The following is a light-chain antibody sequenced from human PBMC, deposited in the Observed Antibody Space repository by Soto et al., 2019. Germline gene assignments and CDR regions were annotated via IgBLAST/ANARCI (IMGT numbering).Light chain of an antibody. CDR3: GTWNSSLSAHV. CDR2: DNN. CDR1: SSNIGNNY. Sequence: QSVLTQPPSVSAAPGQKVTISCSGSSSNIGNNYVSWYQQLPGTAPKLLIYDNNKRPSGIPDRFSGSKSGTSATLGITGLQTGDEVDYYCGTWNSSLSAHVFGTGTKVTVL. V-gene: IGLV1-51*01. J-gene: IGLJ1*01.